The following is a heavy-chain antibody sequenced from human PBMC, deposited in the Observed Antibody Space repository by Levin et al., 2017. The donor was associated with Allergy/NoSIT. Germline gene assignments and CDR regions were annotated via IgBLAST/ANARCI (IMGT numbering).Heavy chain of an antibody. CDR2: ISTTSSYI. V-gene: IGHV3-21*01. D-gene: IGHD2-2*02. J-gene: IGHJ3*02. CDR3: AREGDCTTTRCYTAAFDI. CDR1: GFTFSGYS. Sequence: GGSLRLSCAASGFTFSGYSMNWVRQAPGKGLEWVSSISTTSSYIYYAGSVKGRFTISRDNAKNSLYLQMNSLRAEDTAVYDCAREGDCTTTRCYTAAFDIWGQGAMVTVSS.